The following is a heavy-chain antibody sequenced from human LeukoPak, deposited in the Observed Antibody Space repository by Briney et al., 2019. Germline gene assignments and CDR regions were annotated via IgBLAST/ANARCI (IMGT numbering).Heavy chain of an antibody. J-gene: IGHJ4*02. CDR1: GFTVSSNY. Sequence: PGGSLRLSCAASGFTVSSNYMSWVRQAPGKGLEWVSVIYSGGSTYYADSVKGRFTISRDNSKNTLYLQMNSLRAEDTAVYYCASAPYDILTGYRDYWGQGTLVTVSS. CDR2: IYSGGST. V-gene: IGHV3-53*01. D-gene: IGHD3-9*01. CDR3: ASAPYDILTGYRDY.